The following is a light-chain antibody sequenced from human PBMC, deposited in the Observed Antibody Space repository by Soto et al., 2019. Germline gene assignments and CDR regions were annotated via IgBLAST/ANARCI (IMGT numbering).Light chain of an antibody. CDR2: DVN. V-gene: IGLV2-14*01. Sequence: QSALTQPASVSGSPGQSITISCTEISSDIGGYNYVSWYQQHPGKAPKLIIYDVNNRPSGVSNRFSGSKSGDTASLTISGLHAEDEDDYYCSSYITASTSVVFGGGTKLTVL. CDR3: SSYITASTSVV. J-gene: IGLJ2*01. CDR1: SSDIGGYNY.